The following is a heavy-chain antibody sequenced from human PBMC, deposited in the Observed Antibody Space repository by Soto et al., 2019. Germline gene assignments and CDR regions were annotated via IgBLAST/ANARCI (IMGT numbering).Heavy chain of an antibody. CDR2: MNPNNGNT. CDR3: ARGSLWFGEYSGMDV. CDR1: GYTFSSYD. D-gene: IGHD3-10*01. J-gene: IGHJ6*02. V-gene: IGHV1-8*01. Sequence: QVQLVQSGAEVKKPGASVKVSCKAPGYTFSSYDLTWVRQATGQGLEWMGWMNPNNGNTGYAQKFQGRVTMTRNTSISTAYMELSSLRSADTAVYYCARGSLWFGEYSGMDVWGHGTTVTGSS.